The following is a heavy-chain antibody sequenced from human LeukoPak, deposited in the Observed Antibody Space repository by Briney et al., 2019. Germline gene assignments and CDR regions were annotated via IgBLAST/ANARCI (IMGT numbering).Heavy chain of an antibody. Sequence: PGGSLRLSCAASGFTFSRYWMSWVRQAPGKGLEWVSSISTSSSYIYYADSVKGRFTISRDNAKNSLYLQVNSLRAEDTAVYYCARGWQQLVLWGQGTLVTVSS. CDR1: GFTFSRYW. D-gene: IGHD6-13*01. V-gene: IGHV3-21*01. CDR3: ARGWQQLVL. J-gene: IGHJ4*02. CDR2: ISTSSSYI.